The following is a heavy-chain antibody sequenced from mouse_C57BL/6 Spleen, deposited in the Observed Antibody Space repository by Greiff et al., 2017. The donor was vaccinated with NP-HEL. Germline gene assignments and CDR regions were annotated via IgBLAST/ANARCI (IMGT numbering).Heavy chain of an antibody. CDR3: ARKTTVVATGAMDY. Sequence: QVQLQQSGAELMKPGASVKLSCKATGYTFTGYWIEWVKQRPGHGLEWIGEILPGSGSTNYTEKFKGKATFTADTSSNTAYMQLRSLTTEDSAIYYCARKTTVVATGAMDYWGQGTSVTVSS. D-gene: IGHD1-1*01. V-gene: IGHV1-9*01. CDR1: GYTFTGYW. J-gene: IGHJ4*01. CDR2: ILPGSGST.